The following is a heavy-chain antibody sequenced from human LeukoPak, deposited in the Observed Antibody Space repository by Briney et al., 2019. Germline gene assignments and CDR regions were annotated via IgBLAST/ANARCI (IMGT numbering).Heavy chain of an antibody. CDR2: IYSGGST. V-gene: IGHV3-53*01. D-gene: IGHD3-22*01. Sequence: PGGSLRLSCAASGFTVSSNYMSWVRQAPGKGLEWVSVIYSGGSTYYADSVKGRFTISRDNSKNTLYLQMNSLRAEDTAVYYCARDGTHYDSSGYLDYWGQGTLVTVSS. J-gene: IGHJ4*02. CDR3: ARDGTHYDSSGYLDY. CDR1: GFTVSSNY.